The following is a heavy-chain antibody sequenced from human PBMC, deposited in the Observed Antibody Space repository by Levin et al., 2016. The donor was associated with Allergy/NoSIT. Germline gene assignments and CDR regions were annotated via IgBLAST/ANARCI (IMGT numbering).Heavy chain of an antibody. D-gene: IGHD4-17*01. Sequence: WVRQAPGQGLEWMGIINPSGGSTSYAQKFQGRVTMTRDTSTSTVYMELSSLRSEDTAVYYCAGGRPTTVTTDYYYGMDVWGQGTTVTVSS. J-gene: IGHJ6*02. CDR3: AGGRPTTVTTDYYYGMDV. V-gene: IGHV1-46*01. CDR2: INPSGGST.